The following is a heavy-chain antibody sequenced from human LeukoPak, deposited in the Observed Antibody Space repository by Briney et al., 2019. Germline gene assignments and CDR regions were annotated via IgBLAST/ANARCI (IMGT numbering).Heavy chain of an antibody. CDR2: IYYSGST. D-gene: IGHD1-26*01. CDR3: ARVDMGNWFDP. CDR1: GGSISSGDYY. J-gene: IGHJ5*02. V-gene: IGHV4-30-4*01. Sequence: SETLSLTCTVSGGSISSGDYYWSRIRQPPGQGLEWIGYIYYSGSTYYNPSLKSRVTISVDTSKNQFSLKLSSVTAADTAVYYCARVDMGNWFDPWGQGTLVTVSS.